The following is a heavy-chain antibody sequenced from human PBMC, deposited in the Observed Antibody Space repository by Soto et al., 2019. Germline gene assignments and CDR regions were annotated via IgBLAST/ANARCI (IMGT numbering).Heavy chain of an antibody. CDR3: AAPYYDFCSGYPPQVY. J-gene: IGHJ4*02. D-gene: IGHD3-3*01. CDR1: GFTFSSYS. V-gene: IGHV3-21*01. Sequence: PGGSLILSCAASGFTFSSYSMNWVRQAPGKGLEWVSSISRDSSYIYYADSMKGRFTISRDNAQNSLFLHISSLRPEDTAVYYCAAPYYDFCSGYPPQVYWGQVPLV. CDR2: ISRDSSYI.